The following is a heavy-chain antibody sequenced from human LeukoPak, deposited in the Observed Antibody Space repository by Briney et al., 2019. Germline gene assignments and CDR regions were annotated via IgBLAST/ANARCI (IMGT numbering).Heavy chain of an antibody. J-gene: IGHJ4*02. CDR3: TRHYDSSGYPSLNYFDY. V-gene: IGHV1-69*06. CDR1: GGTFSTYA. Sequence: SVKVSCKASGGTFSTYAISWVRQAPGQGLEWMGRVIPMFGTADCAQKFQGRVTITADKSTSTAYMELSSLRSEDTAVYYCTRHYDSSGYPSLNYFDYWGQGTLVTASS. D-gene: IGHD3-22*01. CDR2: VIPMFGTA.